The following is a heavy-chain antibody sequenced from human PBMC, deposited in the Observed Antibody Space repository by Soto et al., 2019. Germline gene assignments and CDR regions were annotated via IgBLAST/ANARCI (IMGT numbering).Heavy chain of an antibody. CDR3: ARGTPYGSGRHNWFDP. CDR1: GGSISSSNW. V-gene: IGHV4-4*02. Sequence: QVQLQESGPGLVKPSGTLSLTCAVSGGSISSSNWWSWVRQPPGKGLEWIGEIYHSGSTNYNPSLKSRVTISVDKANTQFSLRLSSVTAADTAVYYCARGTPYGSGRHNWFDPWGQGTLVTVSS. J-gene: IGHJ5*02. CDR2: IYHSGST. D-gene: IGHD3-10*01.